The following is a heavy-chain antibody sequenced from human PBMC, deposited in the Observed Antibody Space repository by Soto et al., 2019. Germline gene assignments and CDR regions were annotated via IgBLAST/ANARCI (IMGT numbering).Heavy chain of an antibody. D-gene: IGHD3-3*01. J-gene: IGHJ1*01. Sequence: PSETLSLTCTVSGGSISSGDYYWSWIRQPPGKGLEWIGYIYYSGSTYYNPSLKSRVTISLDTSKNQFSLSLRSVTAADTAAYYCARGREIFGAVTPFEYWGQGTQVTVSS. V-gene: IGHV4-30-4*01. CDR1: GGSISSGDYY. CDR3: ARGREIFGAVTPFEY. CDR2: IYYSGST.